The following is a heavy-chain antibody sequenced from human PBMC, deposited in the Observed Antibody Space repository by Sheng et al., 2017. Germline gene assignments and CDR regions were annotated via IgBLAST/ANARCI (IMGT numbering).Heavy chain of an antibody. J-gene: IGHJ3*01. CDR3: AKARALDV. Sequence: EVQLVESGGDLVQPGGSLRLSCAASGFTFSTYAMSWVRQTPGKGLEWVSTISVGTIIYYADSVRGRFTISRDNSKNTLYLQMNSLRAEDTAVYYCAKARALDVWGQGTMVTVSS. V-gene: IGHV3-23*04. CDR2: ISVGTII. CDR1: GFTFSTYA.